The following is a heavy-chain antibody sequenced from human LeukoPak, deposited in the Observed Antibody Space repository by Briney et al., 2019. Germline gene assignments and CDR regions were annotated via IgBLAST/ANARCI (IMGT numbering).Heavy chain of an antibody. CDR3: AREVNPIVVVPAARKDALDI. Sequence: GASVKVSCKASGGTFSSYAISWVRQAPGQGLEWIGGIIPIFGTANYAQKFQGRVTITADESTSTAYMELSSLRSEDTAVYYCAREVNPIVVVPAARKDALDIWGQGTMVTVSS. CDR2: IIPIFGTA. V-gene: IGHV1-69*13. J-gene: IGHJ3*02. D-gene: IGHD2-2*01. CDR1: GGTFSSYA.